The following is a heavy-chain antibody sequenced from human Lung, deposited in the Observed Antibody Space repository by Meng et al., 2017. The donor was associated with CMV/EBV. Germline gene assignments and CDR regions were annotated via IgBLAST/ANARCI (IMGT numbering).Heavy chain of an antibody. CDR3: AGGSAALSRFDP. V-gene: IGHV4-30-4*08. J-gene: IGHJ5*02. CDR2: NYYSANP. D-gene: IGHD2-2*01. Sequence: SGGAVCVGSSYCCWSWMPQRPEKGLDWFGYNYYSANPYSTPSLKGRLTISLATTKIQFSLRLSTVTAAAADLYSSAGGSAALSRFDPWGQGTLVTVSS. CDR1: AVCVGSSYCC.